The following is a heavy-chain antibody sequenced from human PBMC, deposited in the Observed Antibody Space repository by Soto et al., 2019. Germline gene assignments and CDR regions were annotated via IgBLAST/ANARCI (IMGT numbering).Heavy chain of an antibody. CDR3: ARDRIDYGDYNWGF. V-gene: IGHV3-21*01. CDR1: GFPFSSYS. J-gene: IGHJ4*02. Sequence: EVQLVESGGGLVKPGGSLRLSCAASGFPFSSYSMNWVRQAPGKGLEWVSSISTTSTYIYYADSLKGRFTISRDNAKNSLYLQMNSLRAEDTAVYYCARDRIDYGDYNWGFWGQGTLVTVSS. CDR2: ISTTSTYI. D-gene: IGHD4-17*01.